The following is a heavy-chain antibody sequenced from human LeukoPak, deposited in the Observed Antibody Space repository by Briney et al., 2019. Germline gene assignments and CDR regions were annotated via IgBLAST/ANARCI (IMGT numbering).Heavy chain of an antibody. CDR3: ARDMYLVDYGDYFGFDY. Sequence: SVKVSWKASGGTFSSYAISWVRQAPGQGLEWMGGIIPIFGTANYAQKFQGRVTITADESTSTAYMELSSLRSEDTAVYYCARDMYLVDYGDYFGFDYWGQGTLVTVSS. D-gene: IGHD4-17*01. CDR1: GGTFSSYA. CDR2: IIPIFGTA. V-gene: IGHV1-69*13. J-gene: IGHJ4*02.